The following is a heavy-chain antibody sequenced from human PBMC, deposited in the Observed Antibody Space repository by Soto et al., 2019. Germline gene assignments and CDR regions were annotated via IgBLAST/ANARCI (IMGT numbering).Heavy chain of an antibody. D-gene: IGHD3-3*01. J-gene: IGHJ5*02. Sequence: SETLSLTCTVSGGSISSGGYYWSWIRQHPGKGLEWIGYIYYSGSTYYNPSLKSRVTISVDTSKNQFSLKLSSVTAADTAVYYCARSITIFGVGNWFDPWGQGTLVTVSS. CDR2: IYYSGST. V-gene: IGHV4-31*03. CDR1: GGSISSGGYY. CDR3: ARSITIFGVGNWFDP.